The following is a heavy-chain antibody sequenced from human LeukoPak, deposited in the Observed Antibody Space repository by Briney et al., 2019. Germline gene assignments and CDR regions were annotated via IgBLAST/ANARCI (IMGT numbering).Heavy chain of an antibody. D-gene: IGHD4/OR15-4a*01. Sequence: GASVKVSCKASGYTFSSSGITWVRQAPGQGLEWMGWVSAYNGGTNYARNLQDRVTMTTDTSTTTAFMELRGLRSDDTAVYYCARVADYHPLERYDNWGQGTLVTVSS. CDR3: ARVADYHPLERYDN. CDR2: VSAYNGGT. CDR1: GYTFSSSG. J-gene: IGHJ4*02. V-gene: IGHV1-18*01.